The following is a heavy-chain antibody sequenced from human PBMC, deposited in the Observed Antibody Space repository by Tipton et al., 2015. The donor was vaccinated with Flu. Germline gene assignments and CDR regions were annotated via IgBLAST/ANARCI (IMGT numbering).Heavy chain of an antibody. Sequence: TLSLTCTVSGASVNSGSYYWTWIRQPPGKGLEWIGHISYSGITSYNPSLTSRVTISADTSKNQFSLNLISVTAAGTAVYYCARGLGSFDFWSGSDFWGRGTLVTVSS. CDR2: ISYSGIT. CDR1: GASVNSGSYY. J-gene: IGHJ4*02. CDR3: ARGLGSFDFWSGSDF. D-gene: IGHD3-3*01. V-gene: IGHV4-61*01.